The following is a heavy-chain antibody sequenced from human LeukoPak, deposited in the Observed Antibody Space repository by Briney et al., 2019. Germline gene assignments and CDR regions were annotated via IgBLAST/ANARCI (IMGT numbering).Heavy chain of an antibody. J-gene: IGHJ4*02. CDR3: ASGGYSFFY. CDR2: IKQDGSEK. Sequence: TGGSLRLSSAASGFSFSSYWMNWVRQAPGKGLEWVANIKQDGSEKYYVDSVKGRFTISRDNAKNSLYLQMDSLRAEDTAVYYCASGGYSFFYWGQGTLVTVSS. CDR1: GFSFSSYW. D-gene: IGHD5-18*01. V-gene: IGHV3-7*03.